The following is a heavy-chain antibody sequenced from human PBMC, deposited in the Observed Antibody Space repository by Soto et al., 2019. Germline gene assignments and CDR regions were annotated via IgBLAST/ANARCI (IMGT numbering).Heavy chain of an antibody. D-gene: IGHD1-1*01. J-gene: IGHJ4*02. V-gene: IGHV3-30*18. Sequence: QVQLVESGGGVVQPGRSLRLSCAASGFSFSSYGMHWVRQAPGKGLEWVAMISYDGTDEYYADSVKGRFTISRDNSENAVYLQVNSLRAEDTAVYYCAKRGSVLNDLFDYWGQGTLVTVSS. CDR2: ISYDGTDE. CDR3: AKRGSVLNDLFDY. CDR1: GFSFSSYG.